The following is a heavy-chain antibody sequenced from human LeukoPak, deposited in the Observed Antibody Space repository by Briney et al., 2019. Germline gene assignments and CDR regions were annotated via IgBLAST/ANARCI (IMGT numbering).Heavy chain of an antibody. J-gene: IGHJ4*02. CDR1: GGSISTSSYY. Sequence: SETLSLTCTVSGGSISTSSYYWGWLRQPPGKGLEWIGSMYYSGSSYYNPSLKSRVTISVDTSKNQFSLKLNSLTAADTAVYYCARGLIKGIAVAGTGWGQGTLVTVSS. V-gene: IGHV4-39*01. CDR3: ARGLIKGIAVAGTG. D-gene: IGHD6-19*01. CDR2: MYYSGSS.